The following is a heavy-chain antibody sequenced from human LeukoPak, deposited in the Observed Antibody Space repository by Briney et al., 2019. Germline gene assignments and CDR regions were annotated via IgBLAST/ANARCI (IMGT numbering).Heavy chain of an antibody. J-gene: IGHJ4*02. CDR3: ARYSSSWGLFDY. D-gene: IGHD6-13*01. V-gene: IGHV3-30*04. Sequence: PGGSLRLSCAASGFTFISYAMHWVRQAPGKGLEWVAVISYDGSNKYYADSVKGRFTISRDNSKSTLYLQMNSLRAEDTAVYYCARYSSSWGLFDYWGQGTLVTVSS. CDR1: GFTFISYA. CDR2: ISYDGSNK.